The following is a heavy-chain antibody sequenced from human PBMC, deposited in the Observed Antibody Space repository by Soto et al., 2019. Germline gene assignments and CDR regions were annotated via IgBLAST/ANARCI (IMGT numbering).Heavy chain of an antibody. J-gene: IGHJ6*02. V-gene: IGHV5-51*01. Sequence: GESLKISCKGSGYNFTSYWIGWVRQMPGKGLEWMGIIYPGDSDTRYSPSFQGQVTISADKSISTAYLQWSSLKASDTAMYYCASVILTENDYYGMDVWGQGTTVTVSS. CDR3: ASVILTENDYYGMDV. CDR1: GYNFTSYW. CDR2: IYPGDSDT. D-gene: IGHD3-9*01.